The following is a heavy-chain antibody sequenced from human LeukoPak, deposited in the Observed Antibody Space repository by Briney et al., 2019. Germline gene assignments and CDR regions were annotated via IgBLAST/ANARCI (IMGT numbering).Heavy chain of an antibody. V-gene: IGHV1-2*02. J-gene: IGHJ4*02. CDR3: ASALPLPHENSGLCSFGF. D-gene: IGHD3-16*01. CDR2: INPISWGS. Sequence: ASVKDSCKASGYTLIGYYMHGVRQPPGQGVEGMGWINPISWGSQYAQKFQGRVTKTKVTYISTAYMELSRLRSDDTAVYYYASALPLPHENSGLCSFGFWGQGTLVTVSS. CDR1: GYTLIGYY.